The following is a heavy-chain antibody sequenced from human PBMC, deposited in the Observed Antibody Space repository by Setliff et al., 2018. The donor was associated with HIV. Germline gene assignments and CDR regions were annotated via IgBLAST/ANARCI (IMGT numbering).Heavy chain of an antibody. D-gene: IGHD6-19*01. Sequence: EASVKVSCKASGYTFTSFGISWVRQAPGQGLEWMGRISADNGNTDNAQRLQGRVTMTTDTSTRTAYMELRSLRSDDTAVYYCARAAVAGPWRKLDYWGQGTLVTVSS. J-gene: IGHJ4*02. CDR1: GYTFTSFG. CDR3: ARAAVAGPWRKLDY. V-gene: IGHV1-18*01. CDR2: ISADNGNT.